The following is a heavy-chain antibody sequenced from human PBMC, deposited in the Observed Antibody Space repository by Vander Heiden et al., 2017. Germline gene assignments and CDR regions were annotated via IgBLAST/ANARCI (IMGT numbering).Heavy chain of an antibody. CDR2: IKSKAEVGAT. D-gene: IGHD1-26*01. V-gene: IGHV3-15*07. CDR3: TTGGSYSAFDI. J-gene: IGHJ3*02. Sequence: EVQLVGAGGGLGKRGGSLRLSCAVTDFTFSHAWLNWFRQAPGKGLEWVGRIKSKAEVGATDYAAPVKGRFTISRDDSENTVYLQMNSLKSEDTAVYYCTTGGSYSAFDIWGQGTMVTVSS. CDR1: DFTFSHAW.